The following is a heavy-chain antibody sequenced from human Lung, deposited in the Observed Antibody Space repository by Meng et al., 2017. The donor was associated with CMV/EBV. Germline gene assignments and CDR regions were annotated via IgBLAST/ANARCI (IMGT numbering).Heavy chain of an antibody. CDR2: ISSSGFTI. D-gene: IGHD4-23*01. V-gene: IGHV3-11*01. Sequence: SCAASGFTFSAYYMSWIRQAPGKGLEWVSYISSSGFTIYYADSGKGRFTISRDNTKNSLCLQMHTLRVEDTAVDYCSSLGGGKVVYWGQGTLVTVSS. J-gene: IGHJ4*02. CDR1: GFTFSAYY. CDR3: SSLGGGKVVY.